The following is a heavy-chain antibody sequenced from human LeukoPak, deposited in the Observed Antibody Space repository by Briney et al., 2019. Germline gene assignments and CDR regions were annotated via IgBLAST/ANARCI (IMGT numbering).Heavy chain of an antibody. Sequence: PSETLSLTCTVSGGSISSYYWSWIRQPPGKGLEWIGYIYYSGSTNYNPSLKSRVTISVGTSKNQFSLKLSSVTAADTAVYYCARTYCSGGSCYFFDYWGQGTLVTVSS. J-gene: IGHJ4*02. CDR1: GGSISSYY. CDR3: ARTYCSGGSCYFFDY. CDR2: IYYSGST. V-gene: IGHV4-59*08. D-gene: IGHD2-15*01.